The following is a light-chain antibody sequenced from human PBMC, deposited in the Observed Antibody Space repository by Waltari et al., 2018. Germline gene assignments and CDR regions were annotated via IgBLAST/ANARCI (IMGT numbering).Light chain of an antibody. Sequence: QSVVTQPPSASGTPGQRVTISCSGRSSNIGSNTVNWYQQFPGRAPKLLIYRNNHGPLGVPDRFSGSKSGTSASLAISGLQSEDEADYYCAAWDNTLSGPSFGGGIKVTVL. CDR2: RNN. J-gene: IGLJ3*02. CDR1: SSNIGSNT. CDR3: AAWDNTLSGPS. V-gene: IGLV1-44*01.